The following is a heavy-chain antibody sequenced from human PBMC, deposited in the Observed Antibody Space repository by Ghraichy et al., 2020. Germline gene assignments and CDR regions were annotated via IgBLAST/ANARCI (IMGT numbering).Heavy chain of an antibody. CDR2: IIPIFGTA. J-gene: IGHJ4*02. CDR1: GGTFSNYT. D-gene: IGHD5-18*01. Sequence: SVKVSCKASGGTFSNYTISWVRQAPGQGLEWMGGIIPIFGTANYAQKFQGRVTITTDESTTTAYMELSSLRSEDTAVYYCARGPFPAILGEWGQGTLVTVAS. V-gene: IGHV1-69*05. CDR3: ARGPFPAILGE.